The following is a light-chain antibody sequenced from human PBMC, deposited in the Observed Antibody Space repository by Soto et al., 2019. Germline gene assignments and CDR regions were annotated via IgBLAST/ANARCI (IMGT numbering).Light chain of an antibody. V-gene: IGKV3-15*01. Sequence: EVVVEQSAFALSVSPGERATLSCGASQSVTNSYLAWYQQKPGQAPRLLIFGASTRAAGIPARFSGSGSGTEFTLTISSLQSEDFAVYYCQQYSNWPLPFGGRTNVDIK. J-gene: IGKJ4*01. CDR2: GAS. CDR3: QQYSNWPLP. CDR1: QSVTNSY.